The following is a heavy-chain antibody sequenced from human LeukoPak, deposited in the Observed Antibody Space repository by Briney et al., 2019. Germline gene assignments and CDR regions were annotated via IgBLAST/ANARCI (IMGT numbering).Heavy chain of an antibody. D-gene: IGHD3-9*01. CDR1: GFTFSSYS. Sequence: GGSLRLSCAASGFTFSSYSINCVRQAPGKGLEWVSSISSSSSYIYYADSVKGRFTISRDNAKNSLYLQMNSLRAEDTAVYYCARGVAYYDILTGYYAGGPFDYWGQGTLVTVSS. V-gene: IGHV3-21*01. CDR3: ARGVAYYDILTGYYAGGPFDY. CDR2: ISSSSSYI. J-gene: IGHJ4*02.